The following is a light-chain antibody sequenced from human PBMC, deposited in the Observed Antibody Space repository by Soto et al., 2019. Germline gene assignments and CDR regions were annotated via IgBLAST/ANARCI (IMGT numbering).Light chain of an antibody. V-gene: IGKV3-20*01. Sequence: EIVMTQSPGTLSLSPGEGATLSCRASQSFTGNYLAWYQQKPGQAPRLLIYRISNRATGIPGRFSGSGSGTDFTLTISGVEPEDGAVYFCHQYGDAPFTFGPGTKVHI. J-gene: IGKJ3*01. CDR1: QSFTGNY. CDR3: HQYGDAPFT. CDR2: RIS.